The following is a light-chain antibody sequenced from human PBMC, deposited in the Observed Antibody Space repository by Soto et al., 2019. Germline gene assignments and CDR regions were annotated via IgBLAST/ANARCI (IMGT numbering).Light chain of an antibody. CDR2: TAS. V-gene: IGKV1D-12*01. J-gene: IGKJ4*01. CDR3: LQASSFPLT. Sequence: DIQMTQSPSSVSASLGDRVTISCRASQGVNSWLAWYQQKPGKAPKLLIYTASRLQSGVPSRFSGSGSGTDFTLTISSLQPEDFATYYCLQASSFPLTFGGGTKVEIK. CDR1: QGVNSW.